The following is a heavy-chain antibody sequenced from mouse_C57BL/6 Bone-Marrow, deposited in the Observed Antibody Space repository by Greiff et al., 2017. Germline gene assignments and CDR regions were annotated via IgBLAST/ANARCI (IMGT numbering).Heavy chain of an antibody. CDR2: IHPNSGST. D-gene: IGHD2-1*01. CDR1: GYTFTSYW. CDR3: ALLWLYWYFDV. Sequence: VQLQQPGAELVKPGASVKLSCKASGYTFTSYWMHWVKQRPGQGLEWIGMIHPNSGSTNYNEKFKSKATLTVDKSSSTAYMQLSSLTSEVSAVYYCALLWLYWYFDVWGTGTTVTVSS. V-gene: IGHV1-64*01. J-gene: IGHJ1*03.